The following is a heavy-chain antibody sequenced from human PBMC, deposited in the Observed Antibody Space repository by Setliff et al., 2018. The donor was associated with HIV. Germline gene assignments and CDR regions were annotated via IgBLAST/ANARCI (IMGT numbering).Heavy chain of an antibody. J-gene: IGHJ5*02. Sequence: ASVKVSCKASGYIFTDYYMHWVRQAPGQELGWMGRINPNSGATKYAQNFQGRVTMTRDTSISTAYMDLSSLTSDDTAVYYCALASIVSTARWNHWGRGTLVTVSS. V-gene: IGHV1-2*06. CDR1: GYIFTDYY. CDR2: INPNSGAT. CDR3: ALASIVSTARWNH. D-gene: IGHD1-26*01.